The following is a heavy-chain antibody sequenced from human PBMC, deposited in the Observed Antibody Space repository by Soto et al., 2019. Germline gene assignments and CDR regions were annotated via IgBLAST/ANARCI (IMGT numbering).Heavy chain of an antibody. CDR1: GFTFSSYA. CDR3: AKSGSGWYHAFDI. J-gene: IGHJ3*02. D-gene: IGHD6-19*01. V-gene: IGHV3-23*01. CDR2: ISSSGGST. Sequence: EVQLLESGGGLVQPGGSLRLSCAASGFTFSSYAMSWVRQAPGKGLEWVSAISSSGGSTYYADSVKGRFTISRDNSKNTRYLQMNSLRAEDTAVYYCAKSGSGWYHAFDIWGQGTMVTVSS.